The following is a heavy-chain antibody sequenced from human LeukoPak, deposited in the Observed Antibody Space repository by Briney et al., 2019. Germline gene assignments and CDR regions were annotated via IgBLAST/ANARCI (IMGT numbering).Heavy chain of an antibody. Sequence: GGSLRLSCVASGFTFTDYYVAWIRQAPGKGLEWVSYISSSSSTIYYADSVKGRFTISRDNAKNSLYLQMNSLRAEDTAVYYCARDLPSGSGSYYKRPLYFDYWGQGTLVTVSS. D-gene: IGHD3-10*01. V-gene: IGHV3-11*04. CDR1: GFTFTDYY. CDR2: ISSSSSTI. J-gene: IGHJ4*02. CDR3: ARDLPSGSGSYYKRPLYFDY.